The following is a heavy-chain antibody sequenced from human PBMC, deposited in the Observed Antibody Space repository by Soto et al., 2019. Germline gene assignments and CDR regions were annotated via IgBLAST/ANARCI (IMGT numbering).Heavy chain of an antibody. D-gene: IGHD6-19*01. CDR2: INHSGST. Sequence: QVQLQQWGAGLLKPSETLSLTCAVYGGSFSGYYWSWIRQPPGKGLEWIGEINHSGSTNYNPSLKRRVTISVDTSKNQFSLKLSSVTAADTAVYYCARVPHSSGWYVGRDYWGQGTLVTVSS. CDR1: GGSFSGYY. V-gene: IGHV4-34*01. J-gene: IGHJ4*02. CDR3: ARVPHSSGWYVGRDY.